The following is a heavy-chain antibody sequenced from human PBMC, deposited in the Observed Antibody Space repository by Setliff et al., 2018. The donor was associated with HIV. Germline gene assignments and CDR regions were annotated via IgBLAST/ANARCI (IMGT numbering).Heavy chain of an antibody. V-gene: IGHV1-69-2*01. D-gene: IGHD6-19*01. CDR3: ARNSFPVGVTGTGPLFDY. CDR1: GGSFSRNA. CDR2: VDPEDGET. Sequence: ASVKVSCKASGGSFSRNAISWVRQAPGKGLEWMGRVDPEDGETIYAEKFQGRVAITADTSTNTAYMEVRSLRSDDTAVYYCARNSFPVGVTGTGPLFDYWGQGTLVTVPQ. J-gene: IGHJ4*02.